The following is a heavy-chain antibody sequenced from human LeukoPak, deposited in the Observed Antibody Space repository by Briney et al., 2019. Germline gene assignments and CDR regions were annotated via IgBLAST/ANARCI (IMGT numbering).Heavy chain of an antibody. V-gene: IGHV1-3*01. CDR2: INGGNGNT. CDR3: ATRLDILTGYYGDFDY. J-gene: IGHJ4*02. D-gene: IGHD3-9*01. CDR1: GYTFSSYA. Sequence: ASVKVSCKGSGYTFSSYAIHWVHQAPGQRLEWMGWINGGNGNTKYSQKFQGRVTITRDTSASTAYMELSSLRSEDTAVYYCATRLDILTGYYGDFDYWGQGTLVTVSS.